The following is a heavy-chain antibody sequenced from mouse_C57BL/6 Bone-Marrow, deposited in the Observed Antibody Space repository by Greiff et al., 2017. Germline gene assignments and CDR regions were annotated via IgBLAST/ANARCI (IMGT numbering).Heavy chain of an antibody. CDR1: GYTFTSSG. V-gene: IGHV1-81*01. D-gene: IGHD2-5*01. J-gene: IGHJ2*01. CDR3: AAWPTIVTYFDY. CDR2: IYPRSGNT. Sequence: VQLQQSGAELARPGASVKLSCKASGYTFTSSGISWVKQRTGQGLEWIGEIYPRSGNTYYNEKFKGKATLTADKSSSTAYMELRSLTSEDSAVYFCAAWPTIVTYFDYWGQGTTLTVSS.